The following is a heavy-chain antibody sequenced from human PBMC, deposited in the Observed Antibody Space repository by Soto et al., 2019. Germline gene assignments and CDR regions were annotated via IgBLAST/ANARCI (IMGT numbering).Heavy chain of an antibody. J-gene: IGHJ5*02. V-gene: IGHV6-1*01. CDR3: ARESRTPGPHWFDP. CDR2: TYYRSKWYN. CDR1: VDSVSSNSAA. Sequence: PSQTLSLTCAISVDSVSSNSAAGNCIRQSPSRGLEWLGRTYYRSKWYNDYAVSVKSRITINPDTSKNQFSLQLNSVTPEDTAVYYCARESRTPGPHWFDPWGQGTLVTVSS. D-gene: IGHD1-7*01.